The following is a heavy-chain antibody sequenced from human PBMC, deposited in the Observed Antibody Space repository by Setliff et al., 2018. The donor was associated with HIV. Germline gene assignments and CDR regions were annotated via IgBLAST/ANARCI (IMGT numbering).Heavy chain of an antibody. CDR1: GVSISDHY. CDR3: ARHSEYSSSWYYFDY. D-gene: IGHD6-13*01. Sequence: LTCFVSGVSISDHYWGWIRQPPGKGLEWIGYIYSSGTTQYNPSVESRVTMSLDTSKNQFSLKLSSVTAADTAVYYCARHSEYSSSWYYFDYWGQGTLVTVSS. CDR2: IYSSGTT. J-gene: IGHJ4*02. V-gene: IGHV4-4*09.